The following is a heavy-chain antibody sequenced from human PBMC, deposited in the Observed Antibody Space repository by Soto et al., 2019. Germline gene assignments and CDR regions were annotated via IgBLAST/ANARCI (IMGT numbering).Heavy chain of an antibody. CDR1: GGTFSNYA. D-gene: IGHD6-19*01. CDR3: ATDRVYRRGWIAKYYYYAMDV. Sequence: SVKVSCKASGGTFSNYAISWVRQAPGQGLEWMGGIIPLFGTANYAQKFQGRVTITADEPTSTAYMALNSLRSEDTAVYYCATDRVYRRGWIAKYYYYAMDVWGQGTTVTVSS. V-gene: IGHV1-69*13. J-gene: IGHJ6*02. CDR2: IIPLFGTA.